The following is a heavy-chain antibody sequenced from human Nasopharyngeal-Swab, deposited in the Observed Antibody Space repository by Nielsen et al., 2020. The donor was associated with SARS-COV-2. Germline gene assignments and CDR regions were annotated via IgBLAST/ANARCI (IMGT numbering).Heavy chain of an antibody. Sequence: SETLSLTCAVYGGSFSGYYWSWIRQPPGKGLEWIGEINHSGSTNYNPSLKSRVTISVDTSKNQFSLKLSSVTAAGTAVYYCARRGWFGEFVFDYWGQGTLVTVSS. D-gene: IGHD3-10*01. V-gene: IGHV4-34*01. CDR2: INHSGST. CDR3: ARRGWFGEFVFDY. CDR1: GGSFSGYY. J-gene: IGHJ4*02.